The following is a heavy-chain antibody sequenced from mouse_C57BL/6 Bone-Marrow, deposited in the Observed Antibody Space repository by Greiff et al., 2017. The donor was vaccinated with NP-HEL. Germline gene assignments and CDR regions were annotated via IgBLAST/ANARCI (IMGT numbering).Heavy chain of an antibody. Sequence: QVQLQQSGPGLVQPSQSLSITCTVSGFSLTSYGVHWVRQSPGKGLEWLGVIWRGGSTDYNAAFMSRLSITKDNSKSQVFFKMNSLQADDTAIYYCAKRHYSKIYYAMDYWGQGTSVTVSS. CDR1: GFSLTSYG. D-gene: IGHD2-5*01. CDR2: IWRGGST. CDR3: AKRHYSKIYYAMDY. J-gene: IGHJ4*01. V-gene: IGHV2-5*01.